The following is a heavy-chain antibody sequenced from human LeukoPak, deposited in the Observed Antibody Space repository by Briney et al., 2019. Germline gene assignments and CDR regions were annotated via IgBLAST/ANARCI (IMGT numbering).Heavy chain of an antibody. CDR2: IDNSGST. V-gene: IGHV4-59*01. J-gene: IGHJ6*03. CDR1: GGSISSSY. CDR3: ARVLAIFGLDTTDFYMDV. Sequence: SETLSLTCTVSGGSISSSYWSWVRQPPGKGLEWVGYIDNSGSTNYNPSLKSRVTISLDTPKSQFSLKLSSVTAADTAVYYCARVLAIFGLDTTDFYMDVWGKGTTVTVSS. D-gene: IGHD3/OR15-3a*01.